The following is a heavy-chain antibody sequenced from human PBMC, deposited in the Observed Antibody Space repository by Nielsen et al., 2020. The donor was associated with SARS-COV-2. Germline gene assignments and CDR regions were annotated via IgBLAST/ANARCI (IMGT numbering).Heavy chain of an antibody. CDR2: ISWNSGSI. D-gene: IGHD3-16*01. V-gene: IGHV3-9*01. CDR3: AKDGGHDYVWGNERGFDY. Sequence: SLKISCAASGFTFDDYAMHWVRQAPGKGLEWVSGISWNSGSIGYADSVKGRFTISRDNAKNSLYLQMNSLRAEDTALYYCAKDGGHDYVWGNERGFDYWGQGTLVTVSS. J-gene: IGHJ4*02. CDR1: GFTFDDYA.